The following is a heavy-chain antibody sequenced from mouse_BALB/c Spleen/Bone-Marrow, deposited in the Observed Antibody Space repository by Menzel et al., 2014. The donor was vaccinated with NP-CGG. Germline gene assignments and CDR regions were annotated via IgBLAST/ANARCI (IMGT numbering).Heavy chain of an antibody. Sequence: EVKLVESGGGLVQPGGSLRLSCAPSGFTFSDFYMEWVRQPPGKRLEWIAASRNKANDYTTEYSASLKGRFIVSRDTSQSILYLQMNALRAEDTAIYYCARDTGTRAMDYWGQGTSVTVSS. J-gene: IGHJ4*01. D-gene: IGHD4-1*01. CDR1: GFTFSDFY. V-gene: IGHV7-1*02. CDR2: SRNKANDYTT. CDR3: ARDTGTRAMDY.